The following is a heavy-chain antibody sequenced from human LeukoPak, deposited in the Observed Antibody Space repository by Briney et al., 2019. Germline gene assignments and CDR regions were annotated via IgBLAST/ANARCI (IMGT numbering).Heavy chain of an antibody. CDR2: INHSGST. CDR1: GGSFSGYY. CDR3: ARGLGVDFWSGYYLPDY. J-gene: IGHJ4*02. Sequence: SETLTLTCAVYGGSFSGYYWSWIRQPPGKGLEWIGEINHSGSTNYNPSLTSRVTISVDTSKNQFSLKLSSVTAADTAVYYCARGLGVDFWSGYYLPDYWGQGTLVTVSS. D-gene: IGHD3-3*01. V-gene: IGHV4-34*01.